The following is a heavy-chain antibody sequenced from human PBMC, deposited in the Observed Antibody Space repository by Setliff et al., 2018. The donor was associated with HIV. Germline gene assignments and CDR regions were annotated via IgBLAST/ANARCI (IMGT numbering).Heavy chain of an antibody. Sequence: PSETLSLTCSVSGGPITSNTYFWDWIRQAPGKGLEWIGSIYHSGNTYYNPSLKSRVSIPVDTSKRQFSLKLTSVTAGDSALYYCARRRGQKATGWYYFDFWGQGALVTVSS. CDR3: ARRRGQKATGWYYFDF. CDR1: GGPITSNTYF. J-gene: IGHJ4*02. CDR2: IYHSGNT. D-gene: IGHD6-19*01. V-gene: IGHV4-39*01.